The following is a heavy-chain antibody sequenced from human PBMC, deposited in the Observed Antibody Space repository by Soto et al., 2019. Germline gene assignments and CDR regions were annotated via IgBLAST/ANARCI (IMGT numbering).Heavy chain of an antibody. CDR3: TKGTYDSSGYYTAPDY. CDR2: INWNSGYM. D-gene: IGHD3-22*01. J-gene: IGHJ4*02. V-gene: IGHV3-9*01. Sequence: GGSLRLSCAASGFIFDDYAMHWVRQPPGRGLEWVSGINWNSGYMGYADSVKGRFTISKDNAKKSLYLKMNSLRPEDTAVYYCTKGTYDSSGYYTAPDYWGQGTLVTVSS. CDR1: GFIFDDYA.